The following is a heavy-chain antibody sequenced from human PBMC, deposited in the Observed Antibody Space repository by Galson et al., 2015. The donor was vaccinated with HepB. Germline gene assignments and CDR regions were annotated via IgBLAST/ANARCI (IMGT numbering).Heavy chain of an antibody. V-gene: IGHV4-30-4*01. Sequence: TLSLTCTVSGGSISSGDYYWSWIRQPPGKGLEWIGYIYYSGSTYYNPSLKSRVTISVDTSKNQFSLKLSSVTAADTAVYYCAREGTYSSGWCLDYWGQGTLVTVSS. CDR1: GGSISSGDYY. CDR2: IYYSGST. CDR3: AREGTYSSGWCLDY. J-gene: IGHJ4*02. D-gene: IGHD6-19*01.